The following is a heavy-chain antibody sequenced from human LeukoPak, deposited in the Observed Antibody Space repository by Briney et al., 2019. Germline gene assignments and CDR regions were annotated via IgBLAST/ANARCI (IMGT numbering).Heavy chain of an antibody. CDR3: ARQVRSGYYDSSGYFPPDY. D-gene: IGHD3-22*01. V-gene: IGHV5-51*01. CDR2: IYPGDSDT. Sequence: GESLKISCKGSGYSFTSYCIGWVRQMPGKGLEWMGIIYPGDSDTRYSPSFQGQVTISADKSISTAYLQWSSLKASDTAMYYCARQVRSGYYDSSGYFPPDYWGQGTLVTVSS. J-gene: IGHJ4*02. CDR1: GYSFTSYC.